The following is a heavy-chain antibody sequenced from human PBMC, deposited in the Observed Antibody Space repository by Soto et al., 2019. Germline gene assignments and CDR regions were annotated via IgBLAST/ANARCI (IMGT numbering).Heavy chain of an antibody. CDR2: IWYDGSDK. V-gene: IGHV3-33*08. D-gene: IGHD1-26*01. J-gene: IGHJ4*02. CDR1: GFTFISYG. CDR3: ARSGVVGHPCRY. Sequence: PGGSLRLSCAASGFTFISYGMHWVRQAPGKGLEWVAVIWYDGSDKYYADSVKGRFTISRDNSKNSLYLQMNSLRAEDTAVYYCARSGVVGHPCRYWGQGTLVTVSS.